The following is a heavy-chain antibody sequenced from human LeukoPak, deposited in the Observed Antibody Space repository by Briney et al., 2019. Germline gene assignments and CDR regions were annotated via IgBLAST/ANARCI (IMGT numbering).Heavy chain of an antibody. D-gene: IGHD6-19*01. CDR1: GDSVNSFYY. V-gene: IGHV4-39*01. Sequence: SETLSLTCTVSGDSVNSFYYWGWIRQPPGKGLEWIASVYYSGRTYTNPSLKSRVTISVDTSKNNFSLKLDSVTAADTAVYYCARQGSSGWSHFDHWGQGTLVTVSS. J-gene: IGHJ4*02. CDR2: VYYSGRT. CDR3: ARQGSSGWSHFDH.